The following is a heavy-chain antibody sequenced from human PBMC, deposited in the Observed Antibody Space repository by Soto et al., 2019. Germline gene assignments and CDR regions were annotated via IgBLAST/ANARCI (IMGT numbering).Heavy chain of an antibody. CDR2: ISGSGGST. V-gene: IGHV3-23*01. J-gene: IGHJ4*02. CDR3: AKRDGYYDILTGYLDFDY. CDR1: GFTFSSYA. Sequence: VGSLRLSCAASGFTFSSYAMSWVRQAPGKGLEWVSAISGSGGSTYYADSVKGRFTISRDNSKNTLYLQMNSLRAEDTAVYYCAKRDGYYDILTGYLDFDYWGQGTLVTVSS. D-gene: IGHD3-9*01.